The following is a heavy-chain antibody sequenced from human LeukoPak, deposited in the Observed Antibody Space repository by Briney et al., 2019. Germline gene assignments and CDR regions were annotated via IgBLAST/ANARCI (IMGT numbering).Heavy chain of an antibody. CDR3: ARGVYDSSGRFDY. CDR2: SSYSGST. CDR1: GGTISSYY. J-gene: IGHJ4*02. D-gene: IGHD3-22*01. Sequence: SETLSLTCTVSGGTISSYYWSWIRQPPGKGLEWVGYSSYSGSTNYYPSLKSRVTISVDTSKNQFSLKLSSVTAADTAVYYCARGVYDSSGRFDYWGQGTLVTVSS. V-gene: IGHV4-59*01.